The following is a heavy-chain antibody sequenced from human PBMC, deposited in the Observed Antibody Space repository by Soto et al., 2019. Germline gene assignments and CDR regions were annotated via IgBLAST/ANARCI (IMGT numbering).Heavy chain of an antibody. CDR3: AKARGEEGLKFFERFGGMDV. Sequence: EVQLVESGGGLVQPGGSLRLSCAASGFSVSNYWMNWVRQAPGKGLVWVSHIKSDGTTSYAESVEGRFTVSRDDVKNTFYLQMNGLRAKDTDVYYCAKARGEEGLKFFERFGGMDVWGHGTTVTVSS. CDR1: GFSVSNYW. CDR2: IKSDGTT. V-gene: IGHV3-74*01. J-gene: IGHJ6*02. D-gene: IGHD3-3*01.